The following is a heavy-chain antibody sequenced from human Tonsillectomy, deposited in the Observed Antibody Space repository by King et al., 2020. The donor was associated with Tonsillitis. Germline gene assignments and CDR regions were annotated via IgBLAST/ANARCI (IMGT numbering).Heavy chain of an antibody. J-gene: IGHJ6*02. CDR2: INHMGST. Sequence: VQLQQWGAGLLKPSETLSLTCAVYGGSLSGYYCNWIRQPPGKGLEWIGEINHMGSTKYNPSLKSRVTISEDTSKNQFSLKLSSVTAADTAVYYCARGGAGTSHYYGMDVWGQGTTVSVTS. CDR1: GGSLSGYY. D-gene: IGHD6-13*01. CDR3: ARGGAGTSHYYGMDV. V-gene: IGHV4-34*01.